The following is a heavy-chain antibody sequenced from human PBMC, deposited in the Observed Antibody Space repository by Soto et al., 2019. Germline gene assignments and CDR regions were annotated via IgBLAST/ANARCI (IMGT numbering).Heavy chain of an antibody. J-gene: IGHJ4*02. CDR2: ISSTTNYI. V-gene: IGHV3-21*01. CDR3: ARESEDLTSNFDY. CDR1: GFTLSRYS. Sequence: LRLSCAASGFTLSRYSMNWVRQAPGKGLEWVSSISSTTNYIYYADSMKGRFTVSRDNAKNSVYLDMNSLSAEDTAVYYCARESEDLTSNFDYWGQGTLVTVSS.